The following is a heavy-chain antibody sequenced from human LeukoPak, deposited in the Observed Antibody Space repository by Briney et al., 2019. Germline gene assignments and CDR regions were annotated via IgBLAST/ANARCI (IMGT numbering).Heavy chain of an antibody. J-gene: IGHJ3*02. D-gene: IGHD2-2*01. CDR2: IYTSGST. CDR1: GGSISSGSYY. Sequence: SQTLSLTCTVSGGSISSGSYYWSWIRQPAGKGPEWIGSIYTSGSTNYNPSLKSRVTISVDTSKNQFSLKLSSVTAADTAVYYCARATSYCSSTSCYSNAFDIWGQGTMVTVSS. V-gene: IGHV4-61*02. CDR3: ARATSYCSSTSCYSNAFDI.